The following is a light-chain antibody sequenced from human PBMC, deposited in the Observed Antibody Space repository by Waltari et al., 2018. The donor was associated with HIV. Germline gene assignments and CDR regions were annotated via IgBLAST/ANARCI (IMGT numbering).Light chain of an antibody. J-gene: IGLJ2*01. CDR2: LINNGRH. V-gene: IGLV4-69*01. Sequence: QLVLTQSPSASASLGGSVKLTCTLDSGHSTYGIPWPPQQPETGPRFVMRLINNGRHYRGDGVPDRFSGSSSGAERYLTISSLQSEDEADYYCQTWGAGDHVFGGGTKLTVL. CDR3: QTWGAGDHV. CDR1: SGHSTYG.